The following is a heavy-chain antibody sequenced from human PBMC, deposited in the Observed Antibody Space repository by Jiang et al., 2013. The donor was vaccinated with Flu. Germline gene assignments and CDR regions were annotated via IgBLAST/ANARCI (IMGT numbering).Heavy chain of an antibody. D-gene: IGHD4-17*01. CDR1: GGSISSYF. J-gene: IGHJ4*02. CDR2: IFDSGST. V-gene: IGHV4-59*01. CDR3: AASDMTTVDY. Sequence: LLKPSETLSLTCTVSGGSISSYFWTWIRQPPGKGLEWIGHIFDSGSTNYNPSLKSRVTISLDTSKKQFSLNLSSVTAADTAVYFCAASDMTTVDYWGQGTLVIVSS.